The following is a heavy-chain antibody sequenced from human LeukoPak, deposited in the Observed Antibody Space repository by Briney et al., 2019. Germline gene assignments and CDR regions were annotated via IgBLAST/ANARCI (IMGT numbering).Heavy chain of an antibody. J-gene: IGHJ6*03. D-gene: IGHD6-6*01. CDR1: GYSFTSYW. V-gene: IGHV5-51*01. CDR2: IYPGDSDT. CDR3: ARHRKYSSSSPNYYYYYMDV. Sequence: GESLQISCKGSGYSFTSYWIGWVRQMPGKGLEWMGIIYPGDSDTRYSPSFQGQVTISADKSISTAYLQWSSLKASDTAMYYCARHRKYSSSSPNYYYYYMDVWGKGTTVTVSS.